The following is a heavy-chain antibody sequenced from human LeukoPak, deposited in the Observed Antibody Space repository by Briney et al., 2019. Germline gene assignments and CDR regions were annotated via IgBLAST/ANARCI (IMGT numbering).Heavy chain of an antibody. CDR1: GGSFSGYY. CDR2: IFYSGST. J-gene: IGHJ4*02. Sequence: SETLSLTCAVYGGSFSGYYRSWIRQPPGKALEWIGNIFYSGSTYYSPSLKSRVTISLDTSRNQFSLKLNSVTAADTAVYYCARAHTYYDILTGYYKPSHFDYWGQGTLVTVSS. CDR3: ARAHTYYDILTGYYKPSHFDY. V-gene: IGHV4-34*12. D-gene: IGHD3-9*01.